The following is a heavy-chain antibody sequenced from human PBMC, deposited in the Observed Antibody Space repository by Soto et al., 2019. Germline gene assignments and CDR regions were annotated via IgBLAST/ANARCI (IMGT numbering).Heavy chain of an antibody. V-gene: IGHV1-46*01. CDR3: ATHTKYSSSSYWFDP. Sequence: ASVKVSCKASGYTFTSYYMHWVRQALGQGLEWMGIINPSGGSTSYAQKFQGRVTMTRDTSTSTVYMELSSLRSEDTAVYYCATHTKYSSSSYWFDPWGQGTLVTVSS. CDR1: GYTFTSYY. J-gene: IGHJ5*02. D-gene: IGHD6-6*01. CDR2: INPSGGST.